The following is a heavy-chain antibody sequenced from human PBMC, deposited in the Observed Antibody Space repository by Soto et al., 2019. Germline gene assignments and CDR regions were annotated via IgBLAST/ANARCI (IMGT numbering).Heavy chain of an antibody. CDR2: IPYDGSNK. Sequence: QVQLVESGGGVVQPGRSLRLSCAGSGFTFSSYGXXXXXXXXXXXXXXXXXIPYDGSNKYYSDSVKGRFTISRDNSKXXXXXXXXXXXXXXXXXXXXXXXXXXXXXXXXXXXXDYSGQGTLVTVSS. V-gene: IGHV3-30*03. CDR3: XXXXXXXXXXXXXXXXDY. CDR1: GFTFSSYG. J-gene: IGHJ4*02.